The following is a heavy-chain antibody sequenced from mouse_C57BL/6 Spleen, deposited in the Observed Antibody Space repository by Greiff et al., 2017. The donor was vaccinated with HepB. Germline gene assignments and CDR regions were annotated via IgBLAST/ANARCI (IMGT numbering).Heavy chain of an antibody. CDR1: GYAFSSSW. D-gene: IGHD1-1*01. Sequence: VQLQQSGPELVKPGASVKISCKASGYAFSSSWMNWVKQRPGKGLEWIGRIYPGDGDTNYNGKFKGKATLTADKSSSTAYMQLSSLTSEDSAVYFCARREYYGSSYVDYCDYWGQGTTLTVSS. V-gene: IGHV1-82*01. J-gene: IGHJ2*01. CDR2: IYPGDGDT. CDR3: ARREYYGSSYVDYCDY.